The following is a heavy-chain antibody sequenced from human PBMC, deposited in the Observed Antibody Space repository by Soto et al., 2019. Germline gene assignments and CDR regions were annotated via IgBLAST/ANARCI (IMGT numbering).Heavy chain of an antibody. CDR3: ARVATGKWYFDD. CDR1: GFTFNSYW. D-gene: IGHD2-15*01. V-gene: IGHV3-74*01. CDR2: INSDGSTT. Sequence: EVQLVESGGGLVQPGGSLRLSCVASGFTFNSYWMHWVRQAPGKGLVWVSRINSDGSTTSYADSVKGRFTISRDNAKDTLYLQMNSLRAEDTAVYYWARVATGKWYFDDWGQGTLVTVSS. J-gene: IGHJ4*02.